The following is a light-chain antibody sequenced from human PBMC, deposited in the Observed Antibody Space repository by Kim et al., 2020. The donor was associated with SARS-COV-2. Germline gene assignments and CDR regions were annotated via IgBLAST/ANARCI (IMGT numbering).Light chain of an antibody. Sequence: DIQMTQSPSSVSASVGDRITITCRASQCISSSLAWYQQKPGEAPKLLIYAASNLQSGVPSRFSGSGSGTDFTLTISSLQPEDSANYYCQQAASFPITFGGGTKVDIK. CDR1: QCISSS. V-gene: IGKV1-12*01. CDR3: QQAASFPIT. J-gene: IGKJ4*01. CDR2: AAS.